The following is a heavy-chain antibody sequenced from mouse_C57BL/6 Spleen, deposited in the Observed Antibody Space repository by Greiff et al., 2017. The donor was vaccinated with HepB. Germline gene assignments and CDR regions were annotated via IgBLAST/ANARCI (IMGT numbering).Heavy chain of an antibody. Sequence: EVKLMESGGGLVQPKGSLKLSCAASGFSFNTYAMNWVRQAPGKGLEWVARIRSKSNNYATYYADSVKDRFTISRDDSESMLYLQMNNLKTEDTAIYYCVRHGYYRINYAMDYWGQGTSVTVSS. D-gene: IGHD2-3*01. CDR1: GFSFNTYA. J-gene: IGHJ4*01. CDR3: VRHGYYRINYAMDY. CDR2: IRSKSNNYAT. V-gene: IGHV10-1*01.